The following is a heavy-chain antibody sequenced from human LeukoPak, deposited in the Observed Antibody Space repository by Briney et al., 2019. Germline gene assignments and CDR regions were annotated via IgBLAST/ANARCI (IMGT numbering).Heavy chain of an antibody. CDR2: IIPIFGIA. V-gene: IGHV1-69*04. D-gene: IGHD2-2*01. Sequence: SVKVSCKASGGTFSSYAISWVRQAPGQGLEWMGRIIPIFGIANYAQRFQGRVTITADKSTSTAYMELSSLRSEDTAVYYCARQCSSTSCYFEFDPWGQGTLVTVSS. CDR1: GGTFSSYA. J-gene: IGHJ5*02. CDR3: ARQCSSTSCYFEFDP.